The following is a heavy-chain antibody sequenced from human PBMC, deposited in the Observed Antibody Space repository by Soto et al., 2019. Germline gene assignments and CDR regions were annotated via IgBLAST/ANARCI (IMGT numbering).Heavy chain of an antibody. D-gene: IGHD3-3*02. CDR2: IMPVFPTP. Sequence: QVQLVQSGADVKKPGSSVKVSCKASGGTFSTSAISWVRQAPGQGLEWVGGIMPVFPTPDYAQKFQGRVTITADESTTTAYLELTSLRTDDTAVYYCARDKDRQQLGGNYYYILDVWGQGTAITVSS. CDR3: ARDKDRQQLGGNYYYILDV. J-gene: IGHJ6*02. V-gene: IGHV1-69*12. CDR1: GGTFSTSA.